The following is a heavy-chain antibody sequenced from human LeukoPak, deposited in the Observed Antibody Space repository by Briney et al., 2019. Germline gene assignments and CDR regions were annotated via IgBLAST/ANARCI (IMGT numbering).Heavy chain of an antibody. CDR1: GYSFTTYW. D-gene: IGHD6-13*01. V-gene: IGHV5-51*01. Sequence: GESLKISCHGSGYSFTTYWIGWVCQMPGKGLELMGNIYPGDSDTRYSPSFKGQVTISADKSISTAYLQWSSLKASDTAMYYCARREAAAGTWWFDPWGQGTLVTVSS. J-gene: IGHJ5*02. CDR3: ARREAAAGTWWFDP. CDR2: IYPGDSDT.